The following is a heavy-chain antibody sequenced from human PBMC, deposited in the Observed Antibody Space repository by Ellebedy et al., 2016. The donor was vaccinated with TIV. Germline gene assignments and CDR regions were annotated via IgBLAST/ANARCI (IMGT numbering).Heavy chain of an antibody. J-gene: IGHJ4*02. CDR2: IYDSGST. CDR3: ASKDGYNEGFDF. CDR1: GAPISSGGYY. Sequence: SETLSLTXSVSGAPISSGGYYWSCIRQHPGKGLEWIGYIYDSGSTSYNPSLQSRASISLDTSKNQFSLKLSSVTAADTAVYYCASKDGYNEGFDFWGQGTLVTVSS. D-gene: IGHD5-24*01. V-gene: IGHV4-31*03.